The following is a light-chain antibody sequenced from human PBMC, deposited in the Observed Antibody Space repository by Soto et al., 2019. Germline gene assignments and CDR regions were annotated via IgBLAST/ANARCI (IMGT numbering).Light chain of an antibody. CDR2: DGN. CDR3: TSWTTSNTRI. CDR1: SSDIGAYNF. Sequence: QSVLTQPASVSGSPGQSITISCTGTSSDIGAYNFVSWYQQHPGKAPKLMLYDGNILPSRVSNRFSGYKSGNTASLTISGIQASDEAAYYGTSWTTSNTRIFGGGTKVTVL. J-gene: IGLJ2*01. V-gene: IGLV2-14*03.